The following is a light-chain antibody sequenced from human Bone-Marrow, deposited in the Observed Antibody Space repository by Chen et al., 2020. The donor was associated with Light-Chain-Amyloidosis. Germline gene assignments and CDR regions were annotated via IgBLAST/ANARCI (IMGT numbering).Light chain of an antibody. CDR2: EVT. J-gene: IGLJ1*01. Sequence: QSALTQPASVSGSPGQSITISGTGTSSDVGGDNHVSWYQQHPDKAPKLMIYEVTNRPSWVPARFSGSKSDNTASLTSSGLQTEDEADYFCTSYTLPNPLVFGSGTRVTVL. CDR1: SSDVGGDNH. CDR3: TSYTLPNPLV. V-gene: IGLV2-14*01.